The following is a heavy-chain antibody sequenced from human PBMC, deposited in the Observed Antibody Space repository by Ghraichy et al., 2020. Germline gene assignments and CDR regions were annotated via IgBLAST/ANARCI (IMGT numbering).Heavy chain of an antibody. CDR2: IHSGGST. J-gene: IGHJ6*02. D-gene: IGHD1-20*01. Sequence: GGSLRLSCAASGFTVSSNYMSWVRQAPGKGLEWVSGIHSGGSTNYADSVKGRFTISRDNSKNTLYLQMNSLRAEDTAVYYCARDQDNLSGMDVWGQGTTVTVSS. V-gene: IGHV3-66*01. CDR3: ARDQDNLSGMDV. CDR1: GFTVSSNY.